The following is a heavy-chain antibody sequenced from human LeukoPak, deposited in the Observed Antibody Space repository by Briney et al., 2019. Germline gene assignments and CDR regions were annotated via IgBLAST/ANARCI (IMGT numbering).Heavy chain of an antibody. CDR3: ARVSSGSYNWVDP. CDR1: GFTFSSYW. Sequence: GGSLRLSCAPSGFTFSSYWMHWVRQAPGKGLVWISRINTDGSTTSYADSVKGRFTISRDNAKNTLYLQMNSLRAEDTAVYYCARVSSGSYNWVDPWGQGTLVTVSS. J-gene: IGHJ5*02. D-gene: IGHD1-26*01. V-gene: IGHV3-74*01. CDR2: INTDGSTT.